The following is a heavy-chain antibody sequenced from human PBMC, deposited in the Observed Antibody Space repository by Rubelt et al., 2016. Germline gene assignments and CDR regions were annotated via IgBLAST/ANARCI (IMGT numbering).Heavy chain of an antibody. J-gene: IGHJ4*02. D-gene: IGHD3-10*01. CDR3: ARDDSPHGSGTNY. Sequence: EVQLVESGGGLVNPGGSLRLSCAASGFTLKTYTMHWVRQAPGKGLEWVSSISSDSAYIFYADSFRGRFIFSRDNSKNSLYLQMNNVRDAYTATYYCARDDSPHGSGTNYWGQGTLVTVSS. CDR2: ISSDSAYI. V-gene: IGHV3-21*06. CDR1: GFTLKTYT.